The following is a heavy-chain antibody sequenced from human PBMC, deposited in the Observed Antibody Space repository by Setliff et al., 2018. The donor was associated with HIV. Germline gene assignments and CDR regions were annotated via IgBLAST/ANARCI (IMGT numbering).Heavy chain of an antibody. V-gene: IGHV3-74*01. J-gene: IGHJ6*03. CDR1: GFTFSLSW. CDR3: TRRPSYYDFWSGTYYYYYMDV. D-gene: IGHD3-3*01. Sequence: GGSLRLSCAASGFTFSLSWMHWVRQGPGKGLVWISRINGDESDTNYADSVKGRFTVSRDDSKNTAYLQMSSLKTEDTAVYYCTRRPSYYDFWSGTYYYYYMDVWGKGTTVTVSS. CDR2: INGDESDT.